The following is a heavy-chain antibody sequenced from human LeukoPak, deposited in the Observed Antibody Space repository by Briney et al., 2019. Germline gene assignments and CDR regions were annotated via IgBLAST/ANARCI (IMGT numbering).Heavy chain of an antibody. CDR1: GFTFSSYA. J-gene: IGHJ4*02. D-gene: IGHD3-10*01. CDR2: ISYDGSNK. Sequence: GGSLRLSCAASGFTFSSYAMHWVRQAPGEGLEWVAVISYDGSNKYYADSVKGRFTISRDNSKNTLYLQMNSLRAEDTAVYYCARGSTWFGELFLLFDYWGQGTLVTVSS. V-gene: IGHV3-30-3*01. CDR3: ARGSTWFGELFLLFDY.